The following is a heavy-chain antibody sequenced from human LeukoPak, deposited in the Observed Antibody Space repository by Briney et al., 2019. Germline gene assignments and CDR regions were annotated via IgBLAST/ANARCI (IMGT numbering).Heavy chain of an antibody. CDR3: ARENSNSWYLDY. Sequence: KPSETLSLTCTVSGGSISTYYWSWIRQPPGKGLEWIGYIYNSGSTNYNPSLKSRVTISVDSSKNQFSLKLSSVTAADTAVYYCARENSNSWYLDYWGQGTLVTVSS. V-gene: IGHV4-59*01. CDR1: GGSISTYY. D-gene: IGHD6-13*01. J-gene: IGHJ4*02. CDR2: IYNSGST.